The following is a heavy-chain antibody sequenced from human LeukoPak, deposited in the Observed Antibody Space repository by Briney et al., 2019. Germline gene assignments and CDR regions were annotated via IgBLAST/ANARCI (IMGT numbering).Heavy chain of an antibody. J-gene: IGHJ4*02. Sequence: ASVKVSCKASGGTFSSYAISWVRQAPGQGLEWMGWINPNSGGTNYAQKFQGRVTMTRDTSISTAYMELSRLRSDDTAVYYCARAGESSGGSCFDYWGQGTLVTVSS. V-gene: IGHV1-2*02. CDR3: ARAGESSGGSCFDY. D-gene: IGHD2-15*01. CDR2: INPNSGGT. CDR1: GGTFSSYA.